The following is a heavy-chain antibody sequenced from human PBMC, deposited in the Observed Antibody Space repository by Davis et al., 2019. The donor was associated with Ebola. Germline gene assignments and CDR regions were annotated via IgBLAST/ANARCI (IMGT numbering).Heavy chain of an antibody. CDR2: INHSGST. D-gene: IGHD1-26*01. CDR1: GGSFSGYY. J-gene: IGHJ4*02. Sequence: MPSETLSLTCAVYGGSFSGYYWTWIRQPPGKGLEWIGEINHSGSTNYNPSLKSRVIISVDTSKNQFSLKLSSVTAADTAVYSCVRKMESGSYKNFDYWGQGARVTVSS. V-gene: IGHV4-34*01. CDR3: VRKMESGSYKNFDY.